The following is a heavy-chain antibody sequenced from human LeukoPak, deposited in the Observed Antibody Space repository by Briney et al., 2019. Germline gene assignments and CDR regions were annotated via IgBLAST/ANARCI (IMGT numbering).Heavy chain of an antibody. J-gene: IGHJ4*02. CDR3: ARDEMDSLDY. V-gene: IGHV1-2*02. Sequence: ASVKASCKASGYTFTGYYMYWVRQAPGQGLEWMGWINPDSGGTNYAQKFQGRVTMTRDTSTSTVYMQLSSLRSEDTAVYYCARDEMDSLDYWGQGTLVTVSS. CDR2: INPDSGGT. CDR1: GYTFTGYY. D-gene: IGHD5-24*01.